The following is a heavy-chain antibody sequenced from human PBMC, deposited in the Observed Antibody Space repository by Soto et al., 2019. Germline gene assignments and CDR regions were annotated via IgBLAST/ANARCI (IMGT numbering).Heavy chain of an antibody. CDR2: IDPKSGGT. CDR3: ARVSVDVPE. J-gene: IGHJ4*02. D-gene: IGHD5-12*01. CDR1: GPTFIAYY. V-gene: IGHV1-2*02. Sequence: QLVQSGAEVKKPGASVRVSCKTSGPTFIAYYINWVRQAPGQGLEWMGWIDPKSGGTTYEQKFLGRVTITRDTSINTAYMDLKRLTSDDTAVYYCARVSVDVPEWGQGTLITVSS.